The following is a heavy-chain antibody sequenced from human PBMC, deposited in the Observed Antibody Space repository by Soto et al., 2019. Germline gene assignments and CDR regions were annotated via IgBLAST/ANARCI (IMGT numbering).Heavy chain of an antibody. CDR3: AKPPGDTSWCFDS. J-gene: IGHJ4*02. Sequence: EVQLLESGGGLVHPGGSLRLSCAASGFTFSTYPMSWVRQAPGKGLEWVSTITSTGESKYYADSVKGRFTISRDNSKKTLYLQMHSLRAEDTALYFCAKPPGDTSWCFDSWGQGTLITVSS. CDR2: ITSTGESK. D-gene: IGHD2-2*01. V-gene: IGHV3-23*01. CDR1: GFTFSTYP.